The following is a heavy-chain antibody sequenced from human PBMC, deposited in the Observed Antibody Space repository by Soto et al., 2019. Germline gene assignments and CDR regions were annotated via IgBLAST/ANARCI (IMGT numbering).Heavy chain of an antibody. J-gene: IGHJ6*02. CDR2: VYYTGDT. Sequence: QVQLQQSGPRLVKPSETLSLTCTVSSGPDRSHNWGWIRQPPGRGLEWIGYVYYTGDTAYNPSLRSRVSISANTSTNDISLTLCSVTAADTAVYYCVRHGIDYLHGLVDVWGQGTTVSVSS. V-gene: IGHV4-59*08. CDR3: VRHGIDYLHGLVDV. D-gene: IGHD4-17*01. CDR1: SGPDRSHN.